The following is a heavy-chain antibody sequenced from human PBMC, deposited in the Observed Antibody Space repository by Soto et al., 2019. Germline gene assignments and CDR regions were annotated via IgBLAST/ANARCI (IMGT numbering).Heavy chain of an antibody. CDR3: ARGRLGYCSGGSCRPRHYYYMDV. Sequence: SETLSLTCAFYGGSFSGYYWSWIRQPPGKGLEWIGEINHSGSTNYNPSLKSRVTISVDTSKNQFSLKLSSVTAADTAVYYCARGRLGYCSGGSCRPRHYYYMDVWGKGTTVTVSS. V-gene: IGHV4-34*01. CDR2: INHSGST. D-gene: IGHD2-15*01. J-gene: IGHJ6*03. CDR1: GGSFSGYY.